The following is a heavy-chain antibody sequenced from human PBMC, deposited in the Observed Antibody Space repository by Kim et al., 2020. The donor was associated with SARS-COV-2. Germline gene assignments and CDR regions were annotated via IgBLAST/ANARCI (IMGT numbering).Heavy chain of an antibody. Sequence: ASVKVSCKASGYTFTSYYMHWVRQAPGQGLEWMGIINPSGGSTSYAQTFQGRVTMTRDTSTSTVYMELSSLRSEDTAVYCCARASGITMIVVVTAYGMDVWGQGTTVTVSS. CDR2: INPSGGST. V-gene: IGHV1-46*01. CDR3: ARASGITMIVVVTAYGMDV. D-gene: IGHD3-22*01. CDR1: GYTFTSYY. J-gene: IGHJ6*02.